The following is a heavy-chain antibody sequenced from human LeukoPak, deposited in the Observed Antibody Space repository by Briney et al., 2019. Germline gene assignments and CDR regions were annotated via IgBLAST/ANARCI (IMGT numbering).Heavy chain of an antibody. J-gene: IGHJ3*02. Sequence: GGSLRLSCAASGFTFSSYAMSWVRQAPGKGLEWVSAISGSSGSTYYADSVKGRFTISRDNSKNTLYLQMNSLRAEDTAVYYCAKDRKFGELPNAFDIWGQGTMVTVSS. D-gene: IGHD3-10*01. V-gene: IGHV3-23*01. CDR1: GFTFSSYA. CDR2: ISGSSGST. CDR3: AKDRKFGELPNAFDI.